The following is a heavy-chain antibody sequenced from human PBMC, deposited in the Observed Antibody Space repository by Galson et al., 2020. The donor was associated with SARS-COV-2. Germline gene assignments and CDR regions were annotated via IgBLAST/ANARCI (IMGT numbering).Heavy chain of an antibody. J-gene: IGHJ4*02. V-gene: IGHV3-72*01. CDR3: IKTGPCGGGTCYSDYFDV. D-gene: IGHD2-15*01. Sequence: SCAASGFIFSDYYMDWVRQAPGKGLEWVGRSRNRAHSYTTEYAASVKGRFTISRDNSKNSLFLQMNSLRTDDTAVYYCIKTGPCGGGTCYSDYFDVWGQGALVTVSS. CDR2: SRNRAHSYTT. CDR1: GFIFSDYY.